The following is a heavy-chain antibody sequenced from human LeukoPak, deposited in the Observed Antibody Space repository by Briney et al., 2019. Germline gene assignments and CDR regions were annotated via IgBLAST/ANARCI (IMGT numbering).Heavy chain of an antibody. CDR2: IYTSGST. J-gene: IGHJ4*02. Sequence: PSETLSLTRTVSGGSISSGSYYWSWIRQPAGKGLEWIGRIYTSGSTNYNPSLKSRVTISVDTSKNQFSLKLSSVTAADTAVYYCARELSGFQLWSQGTLVTVSS. CDR1: GGSISSGSYY. CDR3: ARELSGFQL. D-gene: IGHD3-22*01. V-gene: IGHV4-61*02.